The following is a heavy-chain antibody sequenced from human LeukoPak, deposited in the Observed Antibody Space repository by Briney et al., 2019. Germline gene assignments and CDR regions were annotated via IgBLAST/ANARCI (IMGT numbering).Heavy chain of an antibody. CDR1: GFTFSSTS. CDR2: ISSGSSYI. Sequence: GGSLRLSCAASGFTFSSTSMNWVCQAPGKGLEWVSSISSGSSYIFYADSVKGRFTISRDNAKNSLYLQMNSMRAEDTAVYYCARELYDREGGTTVLGYWGQGTLVTVSS. J-gene: IGHJ4*02. V-gene: IGHV3-21*01. CDR3: ARELYDREGGTTVLGY. D-gene: IGHD1-26*01.